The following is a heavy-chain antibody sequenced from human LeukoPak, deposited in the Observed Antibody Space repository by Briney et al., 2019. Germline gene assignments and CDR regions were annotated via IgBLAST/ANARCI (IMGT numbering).Heavy chain of an antibody. CDR3: VKLSSGSGSSFGFDS. CDR1: GFTFGSYA. D-gene: IGHD6-13*01. CDR2: ISNGGVTT. Sequence: GESLRLSCAASGFTFGSYAMSWVRQTPGKSLEWVSIISNGGVTTYYADSVGGRFTISRDNSKDLLYLQMDSLRAEDTAVYYCVKLSSGSGSSFGFDSWGLGTLVTVSS. J-gene: IGHJ4*02. V-gene: IGHV3-23*01.